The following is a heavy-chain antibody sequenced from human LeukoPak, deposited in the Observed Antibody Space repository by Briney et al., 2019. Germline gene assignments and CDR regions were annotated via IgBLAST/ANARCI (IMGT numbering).Heavy chain of an antibody. D-gene: IGHD6-19*01. CDR1: GYTFTSYG. Sequence: ASVKVSCKASGYTFTSYGISWVRQTPGQGLEWKGWISTYNRNTNYAQNLQGRVTMTTDTSTSTAYMELRSLRSDDTAVYYCARGIAVAGTSIQFDYWGQGTLVTVSS. CDR3: ARGIAVAGTSIQFDY. J-gene: IGHJ4*02. V-gene: IGHV1-18*01. CDR2: ISTYNRNT.